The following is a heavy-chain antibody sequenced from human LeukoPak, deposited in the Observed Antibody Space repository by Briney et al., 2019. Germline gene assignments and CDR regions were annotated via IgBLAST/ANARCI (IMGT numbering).Heavy chain of an antibody. CDR1: GYTFTSYD. CDR2: MNPNSGNT. D-gene: IGHD3-3*01. Sequence: ASVKVSCKASGYTFTSYDINWVRQATGQGLEWMGWMNPNSGNTCYARTFQGRVTMTRDTAISTAYLQLSSLRAEDTAVYYCASGLEEVDFWRDWFDPWGQGTMVTVSS. J-gene: IGHJ5*02. CDR3: ASGLEEVDFWRDWFDP. V-gene: IGHV1-8*01.